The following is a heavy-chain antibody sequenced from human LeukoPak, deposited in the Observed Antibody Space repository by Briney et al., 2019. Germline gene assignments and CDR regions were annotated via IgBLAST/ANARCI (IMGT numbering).Heavy chain of an antibody. Sequence: SETLSLTCTVSGGSISSYYWSWIRQPPGKGLEWIGEINHSGSTNYNPSLKSRVTISVDTSKNQFSLKLSSVTAADTAVYYCARDIVRGRRLQQRAFDIWGQGTMVTVSS. CDR1: GGSISSYY. CDR2: INHSGST. J-gene: IGHJ3*02. V-gene: IGHV4-34*01. CDR3: ARDIVRGRRLQQRAFDI. D-gene: IGHD6-13*01.